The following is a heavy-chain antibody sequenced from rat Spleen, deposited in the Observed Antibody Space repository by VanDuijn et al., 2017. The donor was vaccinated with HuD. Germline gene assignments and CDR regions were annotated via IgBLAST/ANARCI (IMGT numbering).Heavy chain of an antibody. D-gene: IGHD1-11*01. Sequence: EVQLVESGGGLVQPGRSLKLSCVASGFTFNNYWMTWIRQAPTTGLEWVATISYGDSSGHSGTYYRDSVKGRFTISRDNAKSTLYLQMNSLRSEDTATYYCTRDYGGDYWGQGVMVTVSS. V-gene: IGHV5-31*01. CDR3: TRDYGGDY. CDR1: GFTFNNYW. CDR2: ISYGDSSGHSGT. J-gene: IGHJ2*01.